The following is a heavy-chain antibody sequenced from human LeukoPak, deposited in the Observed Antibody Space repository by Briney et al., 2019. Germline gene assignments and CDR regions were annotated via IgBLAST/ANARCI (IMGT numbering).Heavy chain of an antibody. J-gene: IGHJ1*01. CDR1: GGSISSGGYY. CDR2: ISYSGST. CDR3: ARDLAPEH. V-gene: IGHV4-31*03. Sequence: SETLSLTCTVSGGSISSGGYYWTWIRQHPGKGLEWIGYISYSGSTYYNPSLKSRVTISVHTSKNQFSLNLSSVTAADTAVYYCARDLAPEHWGQGTLVTVSS.